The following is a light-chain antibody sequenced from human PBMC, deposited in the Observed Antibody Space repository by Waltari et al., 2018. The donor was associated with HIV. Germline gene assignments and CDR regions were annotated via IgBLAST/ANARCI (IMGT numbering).Light chain of an antibody. J-gene: IGLJ2*01. CDR2: DNN. Sequence: QSVLTQPPSVPAAPGQKVSISCSGSSSNIGNHYVSWYQQFPGTAPKLLIYDNNKRPSGIPDRFSGSKSGTSATLGVTGLQTGDEADYYCGTWDSSLRALVFGGGTKLTVL. CDR3: GTWDSSLRALV. CDR1: SSNIGNHY. V-gene: IGLV1-51*01.